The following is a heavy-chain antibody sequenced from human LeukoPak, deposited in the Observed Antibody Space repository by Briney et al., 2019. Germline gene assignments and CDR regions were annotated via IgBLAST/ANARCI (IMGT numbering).Heavy chain of an antibody. CDR2: ISSSSSTI. V-gene: IGHV3-48*04. Sequence: GGTLRLSCAASGFTFGTYSMNWVRQAPGKGLEWVSYISSSSSTIYYADSVNGRFTISRDNAKNSLYLQMNSLRAEDTAMYYCARNRGASYYDMLTGHPWGQGTLVTVSS. J-gene: IGHJ5*02. CDR3: ARNRGASYYDMLTGHP. D-gene: IGHD3-9*01. CDR1: GFTFGTYS.